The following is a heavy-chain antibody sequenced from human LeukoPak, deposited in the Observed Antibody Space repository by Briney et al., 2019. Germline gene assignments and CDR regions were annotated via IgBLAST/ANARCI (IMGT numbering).Heavy chain of an antibody. D-gene: IGHD3-16*01. Sequence: PGGSLRLSCAASGFTFSSYWMHWVRQAPGKGLVWVSRINSDGSSTSYADSVKGRFTISRDNAKNTLYLQMNSLRAEDTAVYYCARAVSGGVYYGMDVWGQGTTVTVSS. V-gene: IGHV3-74*01. CDR1: GFTFSSYW. CDR2: INSDGSST. J-gene: IGHJ6*02. CDR3: ARAVSGGVYYGMDV.